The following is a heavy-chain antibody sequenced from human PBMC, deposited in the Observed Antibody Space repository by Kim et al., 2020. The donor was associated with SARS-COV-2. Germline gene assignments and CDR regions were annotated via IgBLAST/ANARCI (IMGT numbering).Heavy chain of an antibody. Sequence: GGSLRLSCAASGFTFGDYSFIWVRQAPGKGLEWVSSISSSSRYISYADSVQGRFTVSRDNAKKSLYLQMNNLRPEDTAVYFCARVILTRFQLFDYNFYGMDCWGQGTAVTVS. V-gene: IGHV3-21*01. CDR3: ARVILTRFQLFDYNFYGMDC. J-gene: IGHJ6*02. CDR1: GFTFGDYS. D-gene: IGHD2-2*01. CDR2: ISSSSRYI.